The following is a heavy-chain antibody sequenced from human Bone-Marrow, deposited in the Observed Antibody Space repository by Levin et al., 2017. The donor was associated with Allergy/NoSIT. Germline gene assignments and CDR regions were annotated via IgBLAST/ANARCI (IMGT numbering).Heavy chain of an antibody. D-gene: IGHD5-18*01. CDR3: ARADSYGPLFDY. V-gene: IGHV4-38-2*01. CDR2: IYHSGST. J-gene: IGHJ4*02. CDR1: GSSISSGYY. Sequence: SETLSLTCAVSGSSISSGYYWGWIRQPPGKGLEWIGSIYHSGSTYYNPSLKSRVTISLDTSKNQFSLKLSSVTAADTAVYYCARADSYGPLFDYWGQGTLVTVSS.